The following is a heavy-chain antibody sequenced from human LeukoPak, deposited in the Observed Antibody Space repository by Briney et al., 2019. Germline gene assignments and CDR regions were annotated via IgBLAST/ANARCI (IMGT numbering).Heavy chain of an antibody. CDR1: GFDFSAYE. J-gene: IGHJ4*02. V-gene: IGHV3-48*03. Sequence: GGSLRLSCAASGFDFSAYEMNWVRQAPGKGLEWVAYYAGSDTTKYYADSVKGRFTISRDNAKNSLYLQMNSLRAEDTALYYCTALSNRLDSWGRGPLVTVSS. CDR2: YAGSDTTK. CDR3: TALSNRLDS. D-gene: IGHD2-2*01.